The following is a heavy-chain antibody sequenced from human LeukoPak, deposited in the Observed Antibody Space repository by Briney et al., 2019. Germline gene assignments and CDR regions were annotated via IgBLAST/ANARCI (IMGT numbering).Heavy chain of an antibody. Sequence: SETLSLTRAVSGGSISSGGYSWSWIRQPPGKGLEWIGYIYHSGSTYYNPSLKSRVTISVDRSKNQFSLKLSSVTAADTAVYYCARGPDYDFWSGPLYIDYWGQGTLVTVSS. D-gene: IGHD3-3*01. CDR1: GGSISSGGYS. CDR3: ARGPDYDFWSGPLYIDY. V-gene: IGHV4-30-2*01. J-gene: IGHJ4*02. CDR2: IYHSGST.